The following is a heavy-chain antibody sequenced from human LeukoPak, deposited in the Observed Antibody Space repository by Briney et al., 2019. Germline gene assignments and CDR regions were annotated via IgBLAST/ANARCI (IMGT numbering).Heavy chain of an antibody. CDR2: IASDGSST. Sequence: GGSLRLSCAASGFTFSSYAMSWVRQAPGKGLEWVSRIASDGSSTTCADSVKGRFSISRDNAKNTLYLQMNSLRVEDTAVYYCARGRPHGNDYWGQGTLVTVSS. D-gene: IGHD4-23*01. CDR3: ARGRPHGNDY. CDR1: GFTFSSYA. V-gene: IGHV3-74*01. J-gene: IGHJ4*02.